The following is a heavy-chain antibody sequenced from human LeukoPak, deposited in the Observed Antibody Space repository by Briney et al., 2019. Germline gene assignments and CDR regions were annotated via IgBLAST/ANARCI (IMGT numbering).Heavy chain of an antibody. Sequence: SETLSLTCTVSGGSISSYYWSWLRQPPGKGLEWIGEINHSGSTNYNPSLKSRVTLSVDTSKNQFSLKLSSVTAADTAVYYCARFSRFTGYNWFDPWGQGTLVTVSS. CDR1: GGSISSYY. J-gene: IGHJ5*02. CDR2: INHSGST. CDR3: ARFSRFTGYNWFDP. V-gene: IGHV4-34*01. D-gene: IGHD3-3*01.